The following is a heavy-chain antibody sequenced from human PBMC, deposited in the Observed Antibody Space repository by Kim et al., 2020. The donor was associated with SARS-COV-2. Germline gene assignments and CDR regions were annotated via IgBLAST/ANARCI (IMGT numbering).Heavy chain of an antibody. J-gene: IGHJ3*02. CDR1: GFSLSTSGMC. D-gene: IGHD6-19*01. Sequence: SGPTLVNPTQTLTLTCTFSGFSLSTSGMCVSWIRQPPGKALEWLALIDWDDDKYYSTSLKTRLTISKDTSKNQVVLIMTNMDPVDTATYYCARMWYSSGWDGVSAFDIWGQGTMVTVSS. CDR3: ARMWYSSGWDGVSAFDI. V-gene: IGHV2-70*01. CDR2: IDWDDDK.